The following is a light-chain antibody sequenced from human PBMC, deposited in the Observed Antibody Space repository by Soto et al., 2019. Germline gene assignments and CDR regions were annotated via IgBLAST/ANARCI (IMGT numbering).Light chain of an antibody. J-gene: IGLJ1*01. V-gene: IGLV2-8*01. CDR2: EGR. CDR1: SSDVGGYNY. CDR3: TSYTDSDSFYV. Sequence: QTVLTQPPSASGSPGQSVTISCIGTSSDVGGYNYVSWYQQHPGKAPKLTIFEGRNRPSGVSDRFSGSKSGNTASLTISGLRAEDEALYYCTSYTDSDSFYVFGSGTKLTVL.